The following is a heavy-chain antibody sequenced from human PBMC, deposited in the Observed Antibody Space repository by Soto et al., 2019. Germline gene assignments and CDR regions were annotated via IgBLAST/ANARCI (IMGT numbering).Heavy chain of an antibody. CDR2: ISGSGGST. Sequence: EVQLLESGGGLVQPGGSLRLSCAASGFTFSSYAMSWVRQAPGKGLEWVSAISGSGGSTYYADSVKGRFTISRDNSKNTLYLQMNSLRAEDTAVYYCARVNLECCSSTSSKGGMDVWGQGTTVTVSS. V-gene: IGHV3-23*01. J-gene: IGHJ6*02. D-gene: IGHD2-2*01. CDR3: ARVNLECCSSTSSKGGMDV. CDR1: GFTFSSYA.